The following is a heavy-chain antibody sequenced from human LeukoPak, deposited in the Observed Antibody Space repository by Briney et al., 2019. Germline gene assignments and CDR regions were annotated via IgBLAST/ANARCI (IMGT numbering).Heavy chain of an antibody. V-gene: IGHV4-61*05. D-gene: IGHD6-13*01. CDR3: ARDLSSSWPPTYWYFDL. J-gene: IGHJ2*01. Sequence: SETLSLTCTVSGGSISSSSYYWGWIRQPPGKGLEWIGYIYYSGSTNYNPSLKSRVTISVDTSKNQFSLKLSSVTAADTAVYYCARDLSSSWPPTYWYFDLWGRGALVTVSS. CDR2: IYYSGST. CDR1: GGSISSSSYY.